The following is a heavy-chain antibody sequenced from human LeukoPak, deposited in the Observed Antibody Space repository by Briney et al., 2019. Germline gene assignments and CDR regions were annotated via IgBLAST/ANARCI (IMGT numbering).Heavy chain of an antibody. CDR3: ARDSGYSYGDDAFDI. J-gene: IGHJ3*02. CDR1: GYSISSGYY. CDR2: IYHSGST. D-gene: IGHD5-18*01. V-gene: IGHV4-38-2*02. Sequence: SETLSLTCAVSGYSISSGYYWGWIRQPPGKGLEWIGSIYHSGSTYYNPSLKSRVTISVDTSKNQFSLKLSSVTAADTAVYYCARDSGYSYGDDAFDIWGQGTMVTVSS.